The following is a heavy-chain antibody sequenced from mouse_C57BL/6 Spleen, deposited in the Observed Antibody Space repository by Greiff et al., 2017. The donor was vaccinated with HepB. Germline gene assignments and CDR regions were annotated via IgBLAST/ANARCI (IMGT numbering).Heavy chain of an antibody. CDR3: ARHEVGKYDYGESGYFDY. D-gene: IGHD2-4*01. Sequence: QVQLQQSGAELVKPGASVKLSCKASGYTFTEYTIHWVKQRSGQGLEWIGWFYPGSGSIKYNEKFKDKATLTADKSSSTVYMELSRLTSEDSAVYFCARHEVGKYDYGESGYFDYWGQGTTLTVSS. V-gene: IGHV1-62-2*01. J-gene: IGHJ2*01. CDR2: FYPGSGSI. CDR1: GYTFTEYT.